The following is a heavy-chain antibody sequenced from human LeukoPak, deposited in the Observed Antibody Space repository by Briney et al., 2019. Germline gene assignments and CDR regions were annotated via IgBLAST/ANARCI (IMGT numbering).Heavy chain of an antibody. D-gene: IGHD6-19*01. CDR1: GFTFSSHS. V-gene: IGHV3-21*01. CDR2: ITSSSSSI. Sequence: GGSLRLSCAASGFTFSSHSMNWVRQAPGKGLEWVSSITSSSSSIYYTDSVKGRFTISRDNAKNSLYLQMNSLRAEDTAVYYCARRGAVAGTGDYWGQGTLVTVSS. CDR3: ARRGAVAGTGDY. J-gene: IGHJ4*02.